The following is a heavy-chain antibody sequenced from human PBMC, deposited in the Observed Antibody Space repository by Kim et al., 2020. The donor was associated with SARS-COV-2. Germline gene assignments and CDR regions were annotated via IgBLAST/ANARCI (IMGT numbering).Heavy chain of an antibody. J-gene: IGHJ4*02. CDR3: ARGTTASYFDY. D-gene: IGHD1-7*01. Sequence: IYYADSVKGRFTISRDNAKNSLYLQMNSLRAEDTAVYYCARGTTASYFDYWGQGTLVTVSS. V-gene: IGHV3-11*01. CDR2: I.